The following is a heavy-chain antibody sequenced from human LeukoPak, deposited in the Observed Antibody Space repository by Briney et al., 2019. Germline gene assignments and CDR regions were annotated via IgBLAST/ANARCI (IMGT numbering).Heavy chain of an antibody. Sequence: SETLSLTCTVSGGSISSSSYYWGWIRQPPGKGLEWIGSIYYSGSTYYNPSLKSRVTISVDTSKNQFSLKLSSVTAADTAVYYCAREGGVTATSDAFDIWGQGTMVTVSS. V-gene: IGHV4-39*07. CDR1: GGSISSSSYY. D-gene: IGHD2-21*02. CDR3: AREGGVTATSDAFDI. CDR2: IYYSGST. J-gene: IGHJ3*02.